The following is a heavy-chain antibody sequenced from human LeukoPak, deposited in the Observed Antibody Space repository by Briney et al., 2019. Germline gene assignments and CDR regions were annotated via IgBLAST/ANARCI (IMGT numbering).Heavy chain of an antibody. CDR2: ISSSISTM. CDR3: IKDDGNYGIDY. V-gene: IGHV3-48*04. J-gene: IGHJ4*02. D-gene: IGHD1-7*01. Sequence: GGSLRLSCAASGFTFSTYSMNWVRQAPGKGLEWVSYISSSISTMYYADSVEGRFTISRDNAKSTLYLQMNSLRAEDTAVYFCIKDDGNYGIDYWGQGTLVTVSS. CDR1: GFTFSTYS.